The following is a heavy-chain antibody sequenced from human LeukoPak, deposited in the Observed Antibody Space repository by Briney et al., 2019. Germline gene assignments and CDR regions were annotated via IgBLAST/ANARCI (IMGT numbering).Heavy chain of an antibody. CDR3: ARGVEPLAANTLAY. D-gene: IGHD1-14*01. V-gene: IGHV3-53*01. CDR1: GFTVITND. CDR2: LYSDGNT. J-gene: IGHJ4*02. Sequence: PGGSLRLSCAASGFTVITNDMTWVRQAPGKGLEWFSVLYSDGNTKYADSVQGRFTVSRDNSKNTLYLEMNSLSPDDTAVYYCARGVEPLAANTLAYWGQGTLVTVSS.